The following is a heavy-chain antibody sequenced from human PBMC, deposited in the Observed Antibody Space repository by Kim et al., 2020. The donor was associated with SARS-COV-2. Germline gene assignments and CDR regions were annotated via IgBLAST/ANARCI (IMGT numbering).Heavy chain of an antibody. Sequence: ASVKVSCKASGYTFTSYGISWVRQAPGQGLEWMGWISAYNGNTNYAQKLQGRVTMTTDTSTSTAYMELRSLRSDDTAVYYCARSYDSSGYPPLEGYWGQGTLVTVSS. D-gene: IGHD3-22*01. CDR1: GYTFTSYG. CDR2: ISAYNGNT. J-gene: IGHJ4*02. CDR3: ARSYDSSGYPPLEGY. V-gene: IGHV1-18*01.